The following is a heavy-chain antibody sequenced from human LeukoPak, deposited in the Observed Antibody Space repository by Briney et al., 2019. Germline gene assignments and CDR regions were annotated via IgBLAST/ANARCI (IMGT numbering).Heavy chain of an antibody. D-gene: IGHD3-22*01. V-gene: IGHV4-59*01. CDR3: ARDLIYYDSSGYHNDAFDI. CDR2: IYYSGST. J-gene: IGHJ3*02. CDR1: GGSISGYY. Sequence: SETLSLNCTVSGGSISGYYWTWLRQAQGKGVEWVGYIYYSGSTNYNHSLKRRVTISEETSKHQFSLRLSSVTAADTAVYYCARDLIYYDSSGYHNDAFDIWGQGTMVTVSS.